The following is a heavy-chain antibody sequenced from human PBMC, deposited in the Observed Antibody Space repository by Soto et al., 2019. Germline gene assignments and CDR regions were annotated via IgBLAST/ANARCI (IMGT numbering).Heavy chain of an antibody. Sequence: PGGSLRLSCAASGFTFSSYAMSWVRQAPGKGLEWVSAISGSGGSTYYADSVKGRFTISRDNSKNTLYLQMNSLRAEDTAVYYCAKMNYDILTGYPPPYDYWGQGTLVTVSS. CDR1: GFTFSSYA. CDR2: ISGSGGST. D-gene: IGHD3-9*01. V-gene: IGHV3-23*01. J-gene: IGHJ4*02. CDR3: AKMNYDILTGYPPPYDY.